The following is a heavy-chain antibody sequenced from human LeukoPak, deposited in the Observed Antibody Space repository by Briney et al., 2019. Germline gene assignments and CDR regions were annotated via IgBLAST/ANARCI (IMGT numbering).Heavy chain of an antibody. CDR3: ARGVTLYYYYMDV. V-gene: IGHV1-2*02. Sequence: GASVKVSCKASGYTFTGYYFHWVRQALGQGLEWMGWINPNSGGSNYAQKFRGRVTMTRDTSISTAYMELSRLRSDDTAVYYCARGVTLYYYYMDVWGKGTTVTVSS. CDR2: INPNSGGS. D-gene: IGHD5/OR15-5a*01. CDR1: GYTFTGYY. J-gene: IGHJ6*03.